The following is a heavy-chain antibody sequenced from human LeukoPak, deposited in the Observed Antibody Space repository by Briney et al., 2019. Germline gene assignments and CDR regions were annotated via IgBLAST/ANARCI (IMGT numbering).Heavy chain of an antibody. J-gene: IGHJ4*02. V-gene: IGHV3-7*01. CDR1: GFTFSSYW. D-gene: IGHD6-13*01. CDR3: VRLDDSSSWSWELAGNLDY. CDR2: IKQDGSEK. Sequence: GGSLRLSCAASGFTFSSYWMSWVRQAPGKGLEWVANIKQDGSEKYYVDSVKGRFTISRDNAKNSLYLQMNSLRAGDTAVYYCVRLDDSSSWSWELAGNLDYWGQGTLVTVSS.